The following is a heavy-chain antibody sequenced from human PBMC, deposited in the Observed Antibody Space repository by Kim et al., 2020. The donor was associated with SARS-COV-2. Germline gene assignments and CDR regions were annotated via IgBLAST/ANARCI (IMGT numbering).Heavy chain of an antibody. J-gene: IGHJ6*02. CDR3: ARNFFMVRTRDYYYGMDV. Sequence: GGSLRLSCAASGFTFSSYSMNWVRQAPGKGLEWVSSISSSSSYIYYADSVKGRFTISRDNAKNSLYLQMNSLRAEDTAVYYCARNFFMVRTRDYYYGMDVWGQGTTVTVSS. D-gene: IGHD3-10*01. CDR1: GFTFSSYS. CDR2: ISSSSSYI. V-gene: IGHV3-21*01.